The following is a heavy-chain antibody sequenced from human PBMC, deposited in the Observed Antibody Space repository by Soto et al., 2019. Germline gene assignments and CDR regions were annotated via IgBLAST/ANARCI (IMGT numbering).Heavy chain of an antibody. CDR1: GFTFSSYS. CDR2: ISSSSSTI. CDR3: ARDDCSSTSCFGPKENWFDP. Sequence: GGSLRLSCAASGFTFSSYSMNWVRQAPGKGLEWVSYISSSSSTIYYADSVKGRFTISRDNAKNSLYLQMNSLRAEDTAVYYCARDDCSSTSCFGPKENWFDPWGQGTLVTVSS. V-gene: IGHV3-48*01. J-gene: IGHJ5*02. D-gene: IGHD2-2*01.